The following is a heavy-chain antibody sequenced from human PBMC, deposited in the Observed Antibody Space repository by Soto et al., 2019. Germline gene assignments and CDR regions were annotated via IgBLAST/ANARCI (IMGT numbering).Heavy chain of an antibody. CDR3: ARVDPRGVAVVHDY. CDR2: ISGFNGQT. V-gene: IGHV1-18*01. J-gene: IGHJ4*02. CDR1: GNTFASHG. Sequence: QVQLVQSGPEVKKPGASVKVSCKASGNTFASHGFSWVRQAPGQGLEWMGWISGFNGQTNYALKFQGRVTLTTDTSTSTAYMELRSLRSDDTAVYFCARVDPRGVAVVHDYWGQGTLVTVSS. D-gene: IGHD3-22*01.